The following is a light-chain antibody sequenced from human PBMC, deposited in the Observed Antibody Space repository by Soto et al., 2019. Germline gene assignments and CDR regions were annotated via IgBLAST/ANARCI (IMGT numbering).Light chain of an antibody. J-gene: IGKJ1*01. CDR3: QQYNSYLWT. CDR2: DAS. Sequence: DIQMTQSPSTLSASVGDRVTITCRASQSISDWLAWFQLKPGKAPKLLIYDASSLESGVPSRFSGSGSGTEFTLTISSLQPDDFATYYCQQYNSYLWTFGQGTKVDIK. V-gene: IGKV1-5*01. CDR1: QSISDW.